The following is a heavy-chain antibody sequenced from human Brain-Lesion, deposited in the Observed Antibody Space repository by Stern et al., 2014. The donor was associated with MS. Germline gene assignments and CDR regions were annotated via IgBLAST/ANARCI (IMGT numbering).Heavy chain of an antibody. J-gene: IGHJ6*02. D-gene: IGHD3-10*01. CDR2: IYQSGSA. V-gene: IGHV4-4*02. CDR3: ARDPRRGGLSGYYHGMDV. CDR1: GASISNTQW. Sequence: QVQLVQSGPGLVKPSGTLSLTCAVSGASISNTQWWTWVRQSPGKGLEWIGGIYQSGSANYTPSLRSRVTISVDRSKNSFSLKLTSVTAADTAVYYCARDPRRGGLSGYYHGMDVWGQGTTVTVSS.